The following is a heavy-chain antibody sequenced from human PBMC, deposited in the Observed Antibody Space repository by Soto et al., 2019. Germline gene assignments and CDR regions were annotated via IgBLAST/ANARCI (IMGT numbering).Heavy chain of an antibody. CDR2: VSGYNGDT. V-gene: IGHV1-18*01. CDR1: GYTFTSYG. J-gene: IGHJ4*02. CDR3: GRAKYGEFYAY. D-gene: IGHD4-17*01. Sequence: QIQVVQSGDEVKQPGASVTVSCKASGYTFTSYGINWVRKAPGHGLEWVGWVSGYNGDTYYAQKFQDRVTITKDGGTTTASLELSSLRSDDSAVYYGGRAKYGEFYAYWGQGTRVSV.